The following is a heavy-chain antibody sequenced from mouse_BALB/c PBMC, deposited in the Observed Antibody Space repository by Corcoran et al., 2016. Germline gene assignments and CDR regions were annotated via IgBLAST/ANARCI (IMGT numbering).Heavy chain of an antibody. V-gene: IGHV14-3*02. Sequence: EDQLQQSGAELVKPGASVKLSCTASGFNIKDTYMHWVQQRPEQGLEWIGRIDPANGSNKYDPKFQGKATMTADTSSNTVYLQLSSLTSEATAVYYCGRSREGNYVVYWGQGTTLTVSS. D-gene: IGHD2-1*01. CDR2: IDPANGSN. CDR1: GFNIKDTY. CDR3: GRSREGNYVVY. J-gene: IGHJ2*01.